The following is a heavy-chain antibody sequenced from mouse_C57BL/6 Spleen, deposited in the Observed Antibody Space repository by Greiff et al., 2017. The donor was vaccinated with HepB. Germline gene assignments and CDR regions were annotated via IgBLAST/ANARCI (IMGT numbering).Heavy chain of an antibody. Sequence: VQLQQPGAELVKPGASVKLSCKASGYTFTSYWMHWVKQRPGQGLEWIGMIHPNSGSTNYNEKFKSKATLTVDKSSSTAYMQLSSLTSEDSAVYYCARNGDYDGYFDYWGQGTTLTVSS. CDR1: GYTFTSYW. CDR3: ARNGDYDGYFDY. J-gene: IGHJ2*01. V-gene: IGHV1-64*01. D-gene: IGHD2-3*01. CDR2: IHPNSGST.